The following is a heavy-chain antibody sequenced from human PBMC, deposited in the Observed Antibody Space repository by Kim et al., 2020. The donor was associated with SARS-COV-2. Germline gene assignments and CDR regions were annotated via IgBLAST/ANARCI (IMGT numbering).Heavy chain of an antibody. CDR3: GKERTAGYGWGSYSGMD. Sequence: GGSLRLSCAASGFTFSSYGMHWVRQAPGKGLEWVAGIWSDGSNKYYADSVKGRFTISRDNAKNTLYLQMNSLRAEDTAVYYCGKERTAGYGWGSYSGMD. J-gene: IGHJ6*01. CDR1: GFTFSSYG. D-gene: IGHD3-16*01. CDR2: IWSDGSNK. V-gene: IGHV3-33*06.